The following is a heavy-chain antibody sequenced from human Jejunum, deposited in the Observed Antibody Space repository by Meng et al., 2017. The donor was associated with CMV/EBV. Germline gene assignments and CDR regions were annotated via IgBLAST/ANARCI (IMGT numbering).Heavy chain of an antibody. Sequence: SELSFISFTRDWVREAPGRGLEWVSSISSSGSYIYYADSVKGRFTISRDNAKDSLYLQMNSLRAEDTAVYYCAKQMPWNYYHGMDLWGQGTTVTVSS. CDR3: AKQMPWNYYHGMDL. CDR2: ISSSGSYI. V-gene: IGHV3-21*01. J-gene: IGHJ6*02. CDR1: ELSFISFT. D-gene: IGHD2-2*01.